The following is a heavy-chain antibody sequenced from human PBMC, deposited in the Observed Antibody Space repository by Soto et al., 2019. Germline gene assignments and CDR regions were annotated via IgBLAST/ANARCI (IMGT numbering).Heavy chain of an antibody. J-gene: IGHJ6*03. D-gene: IGHD6-6*01. V-gene: IGHV3-23*01. CDR3: AKGSHSSIAAYDYYYYYMDV. Sequence: PGGSLRLSCAASGFTFSSYAMSWVRQAPGKGLEWVSAISGSGGSTYYADSVKGRFTISRDDSKNTLYLQMNSLRAEDTAVYYCAKGSHSSIAAYDYYYYYMDVWGKGTTVTVSS. CDR2: ISGSGGST. CDR1: GFTFSSYA.